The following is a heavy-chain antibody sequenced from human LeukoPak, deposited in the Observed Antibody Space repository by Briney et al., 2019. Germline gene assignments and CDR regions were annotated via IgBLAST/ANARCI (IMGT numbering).Heavy chain of an antibody. CDR1: GFTFDDYA. V-gene: IGHV3-9*01. Sequence: GGSLRLSCAASGFTFDDYAMHWVRQAPGKGLEWVSGISWNSGSIGYADSVKGRFTISRDNAKNSLYLQMNSLRAEDTALYYCAKDHLWFGESLWGGFDYWGQGTLVTVSS. D-gene: IGHD3-10*01. CDR3: AKDHLWFGESLWGGFDY. J-gene: IGHJ4*02. CDR2: ISWNSGSI.